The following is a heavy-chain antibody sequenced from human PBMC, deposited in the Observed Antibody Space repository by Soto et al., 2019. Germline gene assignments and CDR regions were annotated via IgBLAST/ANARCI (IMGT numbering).Heavy chain of an antibody. D-gene: IGHD4-17*01. J-gene: IGHJ6*04. Sequence: QVQLVQSGAEVKKPGSSVQVSFKSSGGTFISCTISWVRQAPGQGLEWMGRIIPILGIANYAQKLQGRVTITADKSTSTACMELSSLRSEDTAVYYCARGVRCQRRCYHLGVEIDVWGKGTLVTVSS. CDR3: ARGVRCQRRCYHLGVEIDV. V-gene: IGHV1-69*02. CDR1: GGTFISCT. CDR2: IIPILGIA.